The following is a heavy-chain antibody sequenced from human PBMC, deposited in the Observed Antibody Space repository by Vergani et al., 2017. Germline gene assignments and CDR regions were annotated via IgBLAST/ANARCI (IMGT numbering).Heavy chain of an antibody. J-gene: IGHJ4*02. CDR2: ISGSGGTT. V-gene: IGHV3-23*01. CDR3: AKVQQWLLRSFDY. D-gene: IGHD6-19*01. Sequence: EVQLLESGGGLVQPGGSLRLSCATSGFTFINYAMSWVRQAPGKGLEWVSAISGSGGTTYYADPVKGRFTIARDNSKNTLYLQMNSLRAEDTAVYYCAKVQQWLLRSFDYWGQGTLVTVSS. CDR1: GFTFINYA.